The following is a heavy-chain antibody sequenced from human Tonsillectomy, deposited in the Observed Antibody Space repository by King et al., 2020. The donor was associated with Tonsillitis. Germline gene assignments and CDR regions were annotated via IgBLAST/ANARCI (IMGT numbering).Heavy chain of an antibody. CDR2: ISYDGSNK. Sequence: VQLVESGGGVVQPGRSLRLSCAASGFTFSSYAMHWVRQAPGKGLEWVAVISYDGSNKYYADSVKGRFTISRDNSKNTLYLQMNSLRAEDTAVYYCASTGDSSSWGQGTLVTVSS. J-gene: IGHJ4*02. D-gene: IGHD6-13*01. CDR1: GFTFSSYA. CDR3: ASTGDSSS. V-gene: IGHV3-30-3*01.